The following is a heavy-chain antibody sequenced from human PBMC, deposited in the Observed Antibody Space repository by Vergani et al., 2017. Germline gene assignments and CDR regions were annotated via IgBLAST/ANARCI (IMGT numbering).Heavy chain of an antibody. CDR3: AKDTPWGSGAFDI. D-gene: IGHD7-27*01. Sequence: EVQLVESGGGLVQPGRSLRLSCAASGFTFDDYAMHWVRQAPGKGLEWVSGISWNSGSIGYADSVKGRFTISRDNAKNSLYLQMNSLRAEDTSLYDCAKDTPWGSGAFDIGGQGTMVTVSS. V-gene: IGHV3-9*01. J-gene: IGHJ3*02. CDR2: ISWNSGSI. CDR1: GFTFDDYA.